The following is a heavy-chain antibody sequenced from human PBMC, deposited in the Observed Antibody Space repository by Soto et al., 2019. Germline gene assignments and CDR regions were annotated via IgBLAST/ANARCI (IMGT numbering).Heavy chain of an antibody. Sequence: PSETLSLTCTVSGGSISSSSYYWGWIRQPPGKGLEWIGSIYYSGSTYYNPSLKSRVTISVDTSKNQFSLKLSSVTAADTAVYYCARDSDSSTAWGQGTLVTVSS. J-gene: IGHJ4*02. CDR1: GGSISSSSYY. D-gene: IGHD3-22*01. V-gene: IGHV4-39*07. CDR2: IYYSGST. CDR3: ARDSDSSTA.